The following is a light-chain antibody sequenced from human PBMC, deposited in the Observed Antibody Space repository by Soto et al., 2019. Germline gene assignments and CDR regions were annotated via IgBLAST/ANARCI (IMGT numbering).Light chain of an antibody. V-gene: IGKV1-5*03. CDR1: ECINIW. CDR2: KAS. CDR3: QQYHIHST. J-gene: IGKJ1*01. Sequence: DIQMTQSPSTLSASVGDRVTITCRASECINIWLAWFQQKPGKAPKLLISKASTLESGVPSRFSGSGSGTEFTLTISSLQPDDFATYHCQQYHIHSTFGQGTKVEVK.